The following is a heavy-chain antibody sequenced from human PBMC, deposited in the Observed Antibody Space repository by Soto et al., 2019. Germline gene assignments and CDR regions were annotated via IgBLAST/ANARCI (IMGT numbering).Heavy chain of an antibody. Sequence: EVQLVESGGGLVQPGGSLRLSCATSGFILSDCAMNWVRQAPWKGLEWVSYISSSSSVIDYADSVKGRFTVSRDNARNSLYLQMNSLTAEDTAVYYCARDLSWGSNWYYYMDVWGKGTTVTVSS. J-gene: IGHJ6*03. CDR1: GFILSDCA. V-gene: IGHV3-48*01. CDR2: ISSSSSVI. D-gene: IGHD7-27*01. CDR3: ARDLSWGSNWYYYMDV.